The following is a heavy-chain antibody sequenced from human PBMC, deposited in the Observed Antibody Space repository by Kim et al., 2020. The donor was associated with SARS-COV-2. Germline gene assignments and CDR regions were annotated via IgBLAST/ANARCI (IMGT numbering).Heavy chain of an antibody. Sequence: SETLSLTCTVSGDSMNTYYWSWIRQSPGKTLEWIGYVYYIGNTHYNPSLESRVTISVDTSKNQFSLKLKSVTAADTALYYCARVPALNEQVVVVRNPGPRYFDLWGRGTLVTVSS. D-gene: IGHD2-15*01. CDR2: VYYIGNT. CDR3: ARVPALNEQVVVVRNPGPRYFDL. V-gene: IGHV4-59*01. J-gene: IGHJ2*01. CDR1: GDSMNTYY.